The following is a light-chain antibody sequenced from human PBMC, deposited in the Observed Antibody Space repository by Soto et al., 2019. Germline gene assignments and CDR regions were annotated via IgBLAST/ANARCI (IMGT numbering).Light chain of an antibody. CDR3: AAWDESLNAWV. CDR1: SSNIGSNT. J-gene: IGLJ3*02. V-gene: IGLV1-44*01. CDR2: SDD. Sequence: QSVLSQPPSASGTPGQRVTISCSGSSSNIGSNTVNWNQQLPGTAPKVLIYSDDRRPSGVPDRFSGSKSGTSASLAISGLQSEDEADYYCAAWDESLNAWVFGVGTKLTVL.